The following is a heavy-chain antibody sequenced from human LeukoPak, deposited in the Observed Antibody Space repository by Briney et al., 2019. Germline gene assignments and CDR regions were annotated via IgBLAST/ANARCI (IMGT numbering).Heavy chain of an antibody. J-gene: IGHJ4*02. CDR1: SVSFSDYY. Sequence: SETLSLTCAVYSVSFSDYYWSWIRQPPGKGLEWIGEINHSGSNNYNPSLKSRVTISVDTSKNQFSLKLSSGTAADTAVYYCGREGYGYGTPRVDYWGQGTLVTVSS. CDR3: GREGYGYGTPRVDY. V-gene: IGHV4-34*01. CDR2: INHSGSN. D-gene: IGHD5-18*01.